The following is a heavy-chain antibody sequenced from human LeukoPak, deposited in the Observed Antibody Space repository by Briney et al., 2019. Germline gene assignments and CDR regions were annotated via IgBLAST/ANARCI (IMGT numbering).Heavy chain of an antibody. D-gene: IGHD3-10*01. J-gene: IGHJ4*02. V-gene: IGHV3-23*01. CDR2: ISGSGGST. CDR1: GFTFSSYG. Sequence: GGSLRLSCAASGFTFSSYGMSWVRQAPGKGLEWVSAISGSGGSTYYADSVKGRFTISRDNSKNTLYLQMNSLRAEDTAVYYCAKAWFGESHFDYWGQGTLVTVSS. CDR3: AKAWFGESHFDY.